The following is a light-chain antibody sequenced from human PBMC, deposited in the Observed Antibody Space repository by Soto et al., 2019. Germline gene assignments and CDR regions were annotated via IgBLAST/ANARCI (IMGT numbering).Light chain of an antibody. CDR2: WAP. CDR1: QSVLYSSNNKNY. J-gene: IGKJ1*01. V-gene: IGKV4-1*01. Sequence: DIVMTQSPDSLAVSLGERATINCKSSQSVLYSSNNKNYLAWYQQKPGQPPKLLIYWAPTRKSGVPDRFSSRGSGTDFTLTISSLQAEDVAVYSCQQYYSTPWTFGQGTKVEIK. CDR3: QQYYSTPWT.